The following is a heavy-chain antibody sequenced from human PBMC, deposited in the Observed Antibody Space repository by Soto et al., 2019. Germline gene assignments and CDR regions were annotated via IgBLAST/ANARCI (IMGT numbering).Heavy chain of an antibody. CDR2: FNPTGDTA. D-gene: IGHD6-19*01. V-gene: IGHV1-46*01. Sequence: ASVKVSCKASGYTFTSYYIHWVRQAPGQGLEWMGIFNPTGDTASYAQKLQGRVTMTRDTSTGTAYMELGSLRSEDTAVYYCARVPRASWLDDHYYYYGMDVWGQGTTVTVSS. CDR1: GYTFTSYY. CDR3: ARVPRASWLDDHYYYYGMDV. J-gene: IGHJ6*02.